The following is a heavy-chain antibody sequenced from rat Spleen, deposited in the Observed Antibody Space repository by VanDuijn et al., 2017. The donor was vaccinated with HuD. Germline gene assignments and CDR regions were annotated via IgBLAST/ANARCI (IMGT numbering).Heavy chain of an antibody. CDR2: ISYDGSST. CDR1: GFTFSNYD. J-gene: IGHJ3*01. Sequence: EVQLVESGGGLVQPGRSMKLSCAASGFTFSNYDMAWVRQAPTKGLEWVASISYDGSSTYYRDSVKGRFTISRDNAKSTLYLQMDSLRSEDTATYYCTTMSNWFTFWGQGTLVTVSS. V-gene: IGHV5-20*01. CDR3: TTMSNWFTF.